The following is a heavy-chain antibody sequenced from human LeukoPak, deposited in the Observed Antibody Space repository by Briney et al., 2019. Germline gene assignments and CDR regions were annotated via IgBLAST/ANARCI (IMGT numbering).Heavy chain of an antibody. V-gene: IGHV4-61*02. J-gene: IGHJ4*02. Sequence: SETLPLTCTVSGGSISSGSYYWSWIRQPAGKGLEWIGRIYTSGSTNYNPSLKSRVTISVDTSKNQFSLKLSSVTAADAAVYYCARERSGYGQDYWGQGTLVTVSS. CDR2: IYTSGST. D-gene: IGHD3-22*01. CDR3: ARERSGYGQDY. CDR1: GGSISSGSYY.